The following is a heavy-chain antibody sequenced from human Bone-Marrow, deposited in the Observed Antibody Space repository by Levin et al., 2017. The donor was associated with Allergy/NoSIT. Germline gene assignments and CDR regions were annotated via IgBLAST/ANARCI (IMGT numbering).Heavy chain of an antibody. V-gene: IGHV1-8*01. CDR2: MNPNSGNT. D-gene: IGHD5-12*01. CDR3: ARVSRYSGYDSTHDYFDY. J-gene: IGHJ4*02. Sequence: ASVKVSCKASGYTFTSYDINWVRQATGQGLEWMGWMNPNSGNTGYAQKFQGRVTMTRNTSISTAYMELSSLRSEDTAVYYCARVSRYSGYDSTHDYFDYWGQGTLVTVSS. CDR1: GYTFTSYD.